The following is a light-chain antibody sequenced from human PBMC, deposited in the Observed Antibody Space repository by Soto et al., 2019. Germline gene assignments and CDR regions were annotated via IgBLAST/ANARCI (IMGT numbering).Light chain of an antibody. CDR3: QSYEGNSNFV. V-gene: IGLV2-8*01. CDR2: EVS. CDR1: IGDVVGYNY. Sequence: QSVLTQPPSASGSLGRSVTIYCTGTIGDVVGYNYVSWYQHHPGKAPRLLIYEVSRSPPGVSDRFSGSKSGNTASLTVAGLKEDDEDDYHCQSYEGNSNFVFGGGTKLTVL. J-gene: IGLJ2*01.